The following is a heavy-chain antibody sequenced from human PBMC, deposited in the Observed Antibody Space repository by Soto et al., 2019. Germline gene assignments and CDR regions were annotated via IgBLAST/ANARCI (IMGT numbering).Heavy chain of an antibody. CDR2: IIPIFGTA. Sequence: SVKVSCKASGGTFSSYAISWVRQAPGQGLEWMGGIIPIFGTANYAQKFQGRVTITADKSTSTAYMELSSLRSEDTAVYYCARVVTAMANHYYYYYGMDVWGQGTTVTVSS. J-gene: IGHJ6*02. D-gene: IGHD5-18*01. V-gene: IGHV1-69*06. CDR1: GGTFSSYA. CDR3: ARVVTAMANHYYYYYGMDV.